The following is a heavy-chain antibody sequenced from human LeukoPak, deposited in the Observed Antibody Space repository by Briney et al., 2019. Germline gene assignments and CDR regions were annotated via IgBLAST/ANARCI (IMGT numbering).Heavy chain of an antibody. V-gene: IGHV3-21*01. Sequence: PGGSLRLSCAASGFTFSSYSMNWVRQAPGKGLEWVSSISSSSSYIYYADSVKGRFTISRDNSKNTLSLQMNSLRAEDTAVYYCAKDAAGSSSWANYWGQGALVTVSS. J-gene: IGHJ4*02. D-gene: IGHD6-13*01. CDR2: ISSSSSYI. CDR1: GFTFSSYS. CDR3: AKDAAGSSSWANY.